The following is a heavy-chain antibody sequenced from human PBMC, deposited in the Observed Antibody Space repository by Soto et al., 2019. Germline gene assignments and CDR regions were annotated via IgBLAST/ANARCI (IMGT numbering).Heavy chain of an antibody. D-gene: IGHD4-17*01. CDR2: VWPDGSKK. V-gene: IGHV3-33*01. CDR3: XXXEPGDYDNFYYGMDV. CDR1: GFTFRSDG. Sequence: HVQVVESGGGVVQPGRSLRLSCATSGFTFRSDGMHWVRQAPGKGLEWVAFVWPDGSKKYYGDSVKGRFTISRDNSNNTLYLQMNSLRAXXXXXXXXXXXEPGDYDNFYYGMDVWGQGTTVTVSS. J-gene: IGHJ6*01.